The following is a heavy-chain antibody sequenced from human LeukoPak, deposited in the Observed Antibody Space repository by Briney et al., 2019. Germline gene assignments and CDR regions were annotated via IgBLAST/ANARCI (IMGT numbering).Heavy chain of an antibody. D-gene: IGHD1-14*01. CDR1: GFTFSSFT. Sequence: GGSLRLSCAASGFTFSSFTMNWVRQAPGKGLEWVSYISHSDSTTSYSDSVRGRFTISRDNAKNSLYLQMNSLRAEDTAVYYCARGLVAGTGYWGQGTLVTVSS. CDR2: ISHSDSTT. V-gene: IGHV3-48*04. J-gene: IGHJ4*02. CDR3: ARGLVAGTGY.